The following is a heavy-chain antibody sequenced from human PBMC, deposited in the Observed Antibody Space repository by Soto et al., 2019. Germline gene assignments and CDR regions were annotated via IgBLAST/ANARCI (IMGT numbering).Heavy chain of an antibody. V-gene: IGHV6-1*01. D-gene: IGHD6-19*01. CDR2: TYYRSKWYH. CDR3: TRVEDTSGWFDY. J-gene: IGHJ4*02. CDR1: GDSVSSKSAA. Sequence: PSQTLSLTCAISGDSVSSKSAALNWIRQSPSRGLEWLGRTYYRSKWYHDYAVSVKSRITINPDTSKNQVSLQLNSVTLEDTAVYYCTRVEDTSGWFDYWGQGTLVTVSS.